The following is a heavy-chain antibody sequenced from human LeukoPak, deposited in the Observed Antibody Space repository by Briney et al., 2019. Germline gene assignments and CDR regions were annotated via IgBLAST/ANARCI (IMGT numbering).Heavy chain of an antibody. Sequence: GASVKVSCKASGYTFTSYYMHWVRQAPGQGLEWMGIINPSGGSTSYAQKFQGRVTMTRDMSTSTVYMELSSLRSEDTAVYYCARSGFYGGNSRWYFDLWGRGTLVTVSS. CDR2: INPSGGST. CDR1: GYTFTSYY. V-gene: IGHV1-46*01. D-gene: IGHD4-23*01. J-gene: IGHJ2*01. CDR3: ARSGFYGGNSRWYFDL.